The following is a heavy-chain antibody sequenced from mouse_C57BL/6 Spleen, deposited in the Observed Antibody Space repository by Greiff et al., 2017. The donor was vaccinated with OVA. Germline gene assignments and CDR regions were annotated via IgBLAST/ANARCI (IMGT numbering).Heavy chain of an antibody. CDR2: IDPETGGT. CDR3: TIAMDY. CDR1: GYTFTDYE. J-gene: IGHJ4*01. V-gene: IGHV1-15*01. Sequence: VKLMESGAELVRPGASVTLSCKASGYTFTDYEMHWVKQTPVHGLEWIGAIDPETGGTAYNQKFKGKAILTADNSSSTAYMELRSLTSEDSAVYYCTIAMDYWGQGTSVTVSS.